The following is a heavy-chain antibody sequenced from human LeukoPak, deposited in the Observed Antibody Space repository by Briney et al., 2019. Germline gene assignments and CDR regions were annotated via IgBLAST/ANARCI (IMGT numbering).Heavy chain of an antibody. Sequence: ASVKVSCKASGYTFTNYAINWVRQAPGQGLQWMGWINTNTGNPTYAQGFTGRFVFSLDTSVSTAYLQISRLKAEDTAVYYCARDRRYYGSGSYQEYFQHWGQGTLVTVSS. J-gene: IGHJ1*01. D-gene: IGHD3-10*01. CDR3: ARDRRYYGSGSYQEYFQH. CDR1: GYTFTNYA. CDR2: INTNTGNP. V-gene: IGHV7-4-1*02.